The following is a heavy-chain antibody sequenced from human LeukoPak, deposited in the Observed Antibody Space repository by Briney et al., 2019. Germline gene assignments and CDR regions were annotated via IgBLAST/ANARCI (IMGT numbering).Heavy chain of an antibody. CDR1: GFTFSNYW. J-gene: IGHJ3*02. CDR3: ARDVNRGVFDI. CDR2: IKGDGSEK. V-gene: IGHV3-7*03. Sequence: GGFLRLSCEASGFTFSNYWMSWVRQAPGKGLEGVANIKGDGSEKDSLDSVKGRFTISRDNPKNSVYLQMNRLRAEDTAVYYCARDVNRGVFDIWGQGTMVTVSS.